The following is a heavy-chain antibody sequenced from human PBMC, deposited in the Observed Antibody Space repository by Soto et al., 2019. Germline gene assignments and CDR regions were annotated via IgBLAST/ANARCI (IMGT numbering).Heavy chain of an antibody. CDR3: AREVSHSYYYGMDV. Sequence: SETLSLTCTVSGGSISSYYWSWIRQPPGKGLEWIGYIYYSGSTNYNPSLKSRVTISVDTSKNQFSLKLGSVTAADTAVYYCAREVSHSYYYGMDVWGQGTTVTVSS. V-gene: IGHV4-59*01. D-gene: IGHD1-20*01. J-gene: IGHJ6*02. CDR1: GGSISSYY. CDR2: IYYSGST.